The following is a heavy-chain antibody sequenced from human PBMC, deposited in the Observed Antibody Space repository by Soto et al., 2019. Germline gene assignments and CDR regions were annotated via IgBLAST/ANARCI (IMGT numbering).Heavy chain of an antibody. CDR3: ARDQWMVPRGGYD. Sequence: GPEVKKPGASVKVSCKASGYKFTSYGITWVRQAPGQGLEWMGWISGYNGDTKFGQKVQGRVTLTTDTSTSTAYMELRSLRSADTAVYYCARDQWMVPRGGYDWGQGTLVTVSS. CDR2: ISGYNGDT. D-gene: IGHD6-19*01. V-gene: IGHV1-18*01. CDR1: GYKFTSYG. J-gene: IGHJ4*02.